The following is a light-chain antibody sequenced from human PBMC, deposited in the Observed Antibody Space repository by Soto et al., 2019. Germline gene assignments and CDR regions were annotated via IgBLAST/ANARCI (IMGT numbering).Light chain of an antibody. J-gene: IGKJ5*01. CDR2: GAS. Sequence: EIVLTQSPGTLSLSPGERGTLSCRASESVYSNYLAWYQKKPGQAHRLLIHGASIRATGIPDRFSGSGSGTDFTLTISSLEPEDFTVYYCQQDGRSQISFGEGTRLEIK. CDR3: QQDGRSQIS. V-gene: IGKV3-20*01. CDR1: ESVYSNY.